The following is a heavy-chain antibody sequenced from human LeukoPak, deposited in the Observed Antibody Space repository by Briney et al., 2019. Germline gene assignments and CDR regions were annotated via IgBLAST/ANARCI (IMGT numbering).Heavy chain of an antibody. D-gene: IGHD3-10*01. J-gene: IGHJ4*02. CDR1: GFTFSDYY. Sequence: GGSLRLSCAASGFTFSDYYMSWIRQAPGKGLEWVSYISSSGSTIYYADSVKGRFTISRDNAKNSLYLQMNSLRAEDTAVYYCARADRDTPPVSYFDYWGQGTLVTVSS. V-gene: IGHV3-11*01. CDR2: ISSSGSTI. CDR3: ARADRDTPPVSYFDY.